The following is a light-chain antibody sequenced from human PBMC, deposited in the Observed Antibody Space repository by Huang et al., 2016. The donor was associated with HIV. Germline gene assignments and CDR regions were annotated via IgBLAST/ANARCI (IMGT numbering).Light chain of an antibody. V-gene: IGKV3-20*01. J-gene: IGKJ2*01. CDR2: GAS. CDR1: QSVSSY. Sequence: EIVLTQSPGTLSLSPGERATLSCRASQSVSSYLAWYQQKPGQAPRLRIYGASSRASSIPDRVSGSGSGTDFTLTISRLEPEDFALYYCQQYGSSPYTFGQGTKLEIK. CDR3: QQYGSSPYT.